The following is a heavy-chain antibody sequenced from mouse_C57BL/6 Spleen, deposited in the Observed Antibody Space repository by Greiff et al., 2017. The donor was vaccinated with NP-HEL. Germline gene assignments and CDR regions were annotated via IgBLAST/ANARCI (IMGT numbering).Heavy chain of an antibody. CDR1: GYTFTSYW. D-gene: IGHD1-1*01. CDR2: IHPNSGST. Sequence: QVQLQQPGAELVKPGASVKLSCKASGYTFTSYWMHWVKQRPGQGLEWIGMIHPNSGSTNYNEKFKGKATLTVDKSSSTAYMQLSSLTSEDSAVYYCARLRYYGSSSGYIDVWGTGTTVTVSS. V-gene: IGHV1-64*01. CDR3: ARLRYYGSSSGYIDV. J-gene: IGHJ1*03.